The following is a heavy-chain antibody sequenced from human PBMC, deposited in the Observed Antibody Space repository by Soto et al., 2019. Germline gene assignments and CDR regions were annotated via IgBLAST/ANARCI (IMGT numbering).Heavy chain of an antibody. CDR3: ARKGLRFLEWFRYLDY. V-gene: IGHV4-34*01. Sequence: PSETLSLTCAVYGGSFSGYYWSWIRQPPGKGLEWIGEINHSGSTNYNPSLKSRVTISVDTSKNQFSLKLSSVTAADTAVYYCARKGLRFLEWFRYLDYWGQGTLVTVSS. CDR1: GGSFSGYY. CDR2: INHSGST. D-gene: IGHD3-3*01. J-gene: IGHJ4*02.